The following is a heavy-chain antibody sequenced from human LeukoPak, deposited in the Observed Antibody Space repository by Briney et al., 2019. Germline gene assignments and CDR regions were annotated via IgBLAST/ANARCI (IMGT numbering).Heavy chain of an antibody. Sequence: GGSLRLSCAASGFTFSSYGMHWVRQAPGKGLEWVAVISYDGSNKYYADSVKGRFTISRDNSKNTLYLQMNSLRAEDTAVYYCAKDMWVTMIVGAGLFDYWGQGTLVTVSS. V-gene: IGHV3-30*18. CDR1: GFTFSSYG. D-gene: IGHD3-22*01. CDR2: ISYDGSNK. J-gene: IGHJ4*02. CDR3: AKDMWVTMIVGAGLFDY.